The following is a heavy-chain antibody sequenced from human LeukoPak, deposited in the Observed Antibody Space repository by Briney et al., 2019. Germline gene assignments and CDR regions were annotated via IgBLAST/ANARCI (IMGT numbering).Heavy chain of an antibody. CDR2: IYYSGST. D-gene: IGHD3-3*01. CDR3: ARHRKVITIFGVVPAAVDY. J-gene: IGHJ4*02. V-gene: IGHV4-39*01. CDR1: GGFISSSSYY. Sequence: SETLSLTCTVSGGFISSSSYYWGWIRQPPGKGLEWIGNIYYSGSTYYNPSLKSRVTISVDTSKNEFSLKLSSVTAADTAVYLCARHRKVITIFGVVPAAVDYWGQGTLVTVSS.